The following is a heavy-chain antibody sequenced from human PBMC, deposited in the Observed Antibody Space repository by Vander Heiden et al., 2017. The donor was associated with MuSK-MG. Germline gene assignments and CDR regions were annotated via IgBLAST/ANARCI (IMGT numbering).Heavy chain of an antibody. CDR2: VKQDGSEK. CDR3: ARGGAVGNL. CDR1: GFTFTNYW. Sequence: EEQLVQSGGGLVKPGGSLRLSCAASGFTFTNYWMSWVRQAPGKRLEWVANVKQDGSEKNYVDSVKGRFTISRDNAETSVSLQMNNLRVEDTAVYYCARGGAVGNLWGQGTLVTVSS. V-gene: IGHV3-7*01. D-gene: IGHD1-26*01. J-gene: IGHJ4*02.